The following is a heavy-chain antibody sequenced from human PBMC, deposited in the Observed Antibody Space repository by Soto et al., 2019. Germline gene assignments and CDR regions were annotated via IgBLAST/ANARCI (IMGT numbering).Heavy chain of an antibody. J-gene: IGHJ6*02. D-gene: IGHD2-2*02. CDR2: IWYDGSNK. V-gene: IGHV3-33*01. CDR3: ARELGDIVVVPAAIGGYYYYGMDV. Sequence: QVQLVESGGGVVQPGRSLRLSCAASGFTFSSYGMHWVRQAPGKGLEWVSVIWYDGSNKYYADSVKGRFTIARDNSKNTVYLQMNSLRAEDTAVYYCARELGDIVVVPAAIGGYYYYGMDVWGQGTTVTVSS. CDR1: GFTFSSYG.